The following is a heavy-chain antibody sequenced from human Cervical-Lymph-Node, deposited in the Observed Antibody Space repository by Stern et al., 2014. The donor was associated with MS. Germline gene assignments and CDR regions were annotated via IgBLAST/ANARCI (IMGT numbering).Heavy chain of an antibody. CDR2: IYYSGAT. V-gene: IGHV4-39*01. J-gene: IGHJ3*01. CDR3: GRAGLDDTFDV. D-gene: IGHD3/OR15-3a*01. Sequence: VQLVESGPVLVKPSETLSLTCTISGGSVSSNRYYWGWIRQPPGKGLEWIGIIYYSGATFYNPSLKSRVSISLDTSQNKFSLNLSSVTAADTAVYYCGRAGLDDTFDVWGQGTMVTVSS. CDR1: GGSVSSNRYY.